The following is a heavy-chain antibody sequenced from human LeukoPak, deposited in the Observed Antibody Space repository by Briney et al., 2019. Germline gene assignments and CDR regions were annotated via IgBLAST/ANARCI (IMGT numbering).Heavy chain of an antibody. CDR3: ARDWVLTGHPPNYYYYGMDV. D-gene: IGHD3-9*01. CDR1: GFTFSSYW. Sequence: GGSLRLSCAASGFTFSSYWMSWVRQAPGKGLEWVANIKQDGSEKYYVDSVKGRFTISRDNAKNSLYLQMNSLRAEDTAVYYCARDWVLTGHPPNYYYYGMDVWGQGTTVTVSS. V-gene: IGHV3-7*01. CDR2: IKQDGSEK. J-gene: IGHJ6*02.